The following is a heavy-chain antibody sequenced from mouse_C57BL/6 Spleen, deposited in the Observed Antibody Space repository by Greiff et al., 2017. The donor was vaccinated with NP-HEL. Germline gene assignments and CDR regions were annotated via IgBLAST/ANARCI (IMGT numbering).Heavy chain of an antibody. CDR1: GFNIKDYY. J-gene: IGHJ2*01. D-gene: IGHD4-1*01. CDR2: IDPEDGET. V-gene: IGHV14-2*01. CDR3: AGSNWDYFDY. Sequence: EVQLVESGAELVKPGASVKLSCTASGFNIKDYYMHWVKQRTEQGLEWIGRIDPEDGETKYAPKFQGKATITADTSSTTAYLQRSSLTSEDTAVYYGAGSNWDYFDYWGQGTTLTVSS.